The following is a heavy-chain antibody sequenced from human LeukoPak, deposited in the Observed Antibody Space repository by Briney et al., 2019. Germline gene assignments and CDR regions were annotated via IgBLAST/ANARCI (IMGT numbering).Heavy chain of an antibody. J-gene: IGHJ4*02. Sequence: GGSLRLSCAASGFTFSSYWMHWVRQAPGKGLVWVSRINSDGSSTSYADSVKGRFTISRDNAKNTLYLQMNSLRAEDTAAYYCASRSIAAAGSLGWGQGTLVTVSS. V-gene: IGHV3-74*01. CDR2: INSDGSST. CDR1: GFTFSSYW. CDR3: ASRSIAAAGSLG. D-gene: IGHD6-13*01.